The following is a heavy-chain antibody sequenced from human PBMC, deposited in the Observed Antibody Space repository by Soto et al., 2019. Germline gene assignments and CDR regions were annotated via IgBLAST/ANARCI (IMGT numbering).Heavy chain of an antibody. CDR1: GGSISSGGYY. CDR3: ARDRGYCSSTSCYFSATFAN. D-gene: IGHD2-2*01. V-gene: IGHV4-31*03. J-gene: IGHJ4*02. Sequence: QVQLQESGPGLVKPSQTLSLTCTVSGGSISSGGYYWSWIRQHPGKGLEWIGYIYYSGSTYYNPSLKSRVTISVDTSKNQFSLKLSSVTAADTAVYYCARDRGYCSSTSCYFSATFANWGQGTLVTVSS. CDR2: IYYSGST.